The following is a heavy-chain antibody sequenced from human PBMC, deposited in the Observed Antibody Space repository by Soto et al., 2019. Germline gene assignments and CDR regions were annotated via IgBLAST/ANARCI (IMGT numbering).Heavy chain of an antibody. CDR1: GFTFSTYW. CDR3: ATKDIVATIPFDS. J-gene: IGHJ4*02. D-gene: IGHD5-12*01. CDR2: IKQDGSEK. V-gene: IGHV3-7*01. Sequence: EVQLVESGGGLVQPGGSLRLSCAASGFTFSTYWMSWVRQAPGKGLEWVANIKQDGSEKYYVDSVEGRFTISRDNAKNSLYLQMNSLRAEDTAVYYCATKDIVATIPFDSWGQGTLVTVSS.